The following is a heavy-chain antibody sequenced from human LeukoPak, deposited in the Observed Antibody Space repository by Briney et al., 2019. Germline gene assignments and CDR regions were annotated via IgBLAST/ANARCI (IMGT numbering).Heavy chain of an antibody. D-gene: IGHD3-9*01. Sequence: GGSLRLSCAASGFTFSRYWMTWVRQAPGKGLEWVANIKQDGSEKYYVDSVKGRFTISRDNAKNSLYLQMNSLRAEDTAVYYCAKNVREADWYYYYMDVWGKGTTVTVSS. V-gene: IGHV3-7*03. CDR2: IKQDGSEK. CDR3: AKNVREADWYYYYMDV. CDR1: GFTFSRYW. J-gene: IGHJ6*03.